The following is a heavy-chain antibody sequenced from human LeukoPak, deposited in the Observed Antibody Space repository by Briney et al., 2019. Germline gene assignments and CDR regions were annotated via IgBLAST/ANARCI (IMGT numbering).Heavy chain of an antibody. CDR3: ARIPLDGYSYGVNYYYGMDV. J-gene: IGHJ6*02. CDR1: GGTFSSYA. V-gene: IGHV1-46*01. Sequence: GASVKVSCKASGGTFSSYAISWVRQAPGQGLEWMGIINPSGGSTSYAQKFQGRVTMTRDTSTSTVYMELSSLRSEDTAVYYCARIPLDGYSYGVNYYYGMDVWGQGTTVTVSS. CDR2: INPSGGST. D-gene: IGHD5-18*01.